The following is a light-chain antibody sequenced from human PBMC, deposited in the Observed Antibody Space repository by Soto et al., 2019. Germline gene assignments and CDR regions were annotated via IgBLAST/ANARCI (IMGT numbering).Light chain of an antibody. J-gene: IGKJ2*01. CDR2: GAF. V-gene: IGKV3-20*01. Sequence: EIVLTQSPGTLSLSPGERATLSCRASQSVSSSYLAWNQQKPGQAPRLLIYGAFIRATGIPDRFSGSGSGTDFTLTISRLEPEDFAVYYCQQYGSSPYTFGQVTKLEIK. CDR1: QSVSSSY. CDR3: QQYGSSPYT.